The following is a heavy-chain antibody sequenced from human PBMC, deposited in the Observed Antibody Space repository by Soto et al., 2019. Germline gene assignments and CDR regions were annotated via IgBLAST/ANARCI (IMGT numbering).Heavy chain of an antibody. V-gene: IGHV4-39*01. CDR2: VSYSGST. CDR3: ARGRSRVHFDY. CDR1: GGSISNSSYL. J-gene: IGHJ4*02. Sequence: SETLSLTCTVSGGSISNSSYLWGWIRQPPGKGLQWIGSVSYSGSTYYNPSLKSRVTISVDTSKTQSSLKLSSVTAADTAVYYCARGRSRVHFDYWGQGTLVTVSS.